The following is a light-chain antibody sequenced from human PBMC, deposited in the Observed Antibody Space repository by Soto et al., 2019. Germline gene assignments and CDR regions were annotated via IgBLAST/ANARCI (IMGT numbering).Light chain of an antibody. V-gene: IGKV3-20*01. J-gene: IGKJ5*01. CDR1: QSVISNY. Sequence: EILLTQSPGTLSLSPGERAILSCRASQSVISNYLAWYQQKPGQAPRLVIYDASTRATGIPDRFSGSGSGTDFTLTISSLEPEDFAVYFCQQYGSSPPITFGQGTRLEIK. CDR2: DAS. CDR3: QQYGSSPPIT.